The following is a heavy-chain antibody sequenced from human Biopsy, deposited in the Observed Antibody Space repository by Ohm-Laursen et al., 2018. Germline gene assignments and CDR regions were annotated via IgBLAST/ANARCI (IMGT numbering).Heavy chain of an antibody. CDR2: VYNGGIT. V-gene: IGHV4-59*12. CDR3: ARGRGYCGGDCYPTYYYYYGMDV. CDR1: GGSIISYY. Sequence: SETLSLTCSVSGGSIISYYWTWIRQPPGKGLEWIGHVYNGGITNYNPSLKSRVTISVDTSKNQFSLKLSSVTAADTAVYYCARGRGYCGGDCYPTYYYYYGMDVWGQGTTVTVSS. D-gene: IGHD2-21*02. J-gene: IGHJ6*02.